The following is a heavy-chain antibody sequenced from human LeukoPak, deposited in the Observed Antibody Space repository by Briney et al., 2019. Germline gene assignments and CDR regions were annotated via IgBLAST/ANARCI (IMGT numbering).Heavy chain of an antibody. Sequence: SETLSLTCAVYGGYFSGYYWSWIRQPPGKGLEWIGEINDSGSTNYNPSLKSRVTISVDTSKNQFSLKLSSVTAADTAVYYCARNPRLRRGIVVVPAAMFDPWGQGTLVTVSS. CDR1: GGYFSGYY. CDR2: INDSGST. CDR3: ARNPRLRRGIVVVPAAMFDP. D-gene: IGHD2-2*01. J-gene: IGHJ5*02. V-gene: IGHV4-34*01.